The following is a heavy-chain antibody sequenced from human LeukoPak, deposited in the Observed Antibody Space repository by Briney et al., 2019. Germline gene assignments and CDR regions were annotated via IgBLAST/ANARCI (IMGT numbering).Heavy chain of an antibody. CDR1: GFTFSTHA. CDR2: ISVSGGST. J-gene: IGHJ4*02. D-gene: IGHD1-7*01. CDR3: ATGFARGNSY. V-gene: IGHV3-23*01. Sequence: PGGSLRLSCAASGFTFSTHAMSWVRQAPGKGLEWVSTISVSGGSTYYADSVKGRFTISRDNSKNTLYLQMNSLRAEDTAVYYRATGFARGNSYWGQGTLVTVSS.